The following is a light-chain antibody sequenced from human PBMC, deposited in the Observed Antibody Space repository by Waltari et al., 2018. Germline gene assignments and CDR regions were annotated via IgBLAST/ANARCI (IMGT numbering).Light chain of an antibody. CDR2: EDN. Sequence: QSALTQPASVSGSPGQSITISCTGTIRDVGTYNLFPWYQPHPGRAPKLIIYEDNKRPSGVSDRLSGSKSGNTASLTISGLQAEDEADYYCCTYVGRTTFHVTFGGGTKLTVL. J-gene: IGLJ2*01. CDR1: IRDVGTYNL. V-gene: IGLV2-23*02. CDR3: CTYVGRTTFHVT.